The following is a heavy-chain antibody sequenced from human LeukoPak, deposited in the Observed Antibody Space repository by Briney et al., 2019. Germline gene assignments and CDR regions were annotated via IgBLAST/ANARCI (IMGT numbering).Heavy chain of an antibody. CDR2: ISAYNGNT. CDR1: GYTFTSYG. V-gene: IGHV1-18*01. CDR3: ARYGCSSTSCYEGKYYYYYMDV. Sequence: GASVKVSCKASGYTFTSYGISWVRQAPGQGLEWMGWISAYNGNTNYAQKLQGRVTMTTDTSTSTAYMELRSLRSDDTAVYYCARYGCSSTSCYEGKYYYYYMDVWGKGTTVTVSS. J-gene: IGHJ6*03. D-gene: IGHD2-2*01.